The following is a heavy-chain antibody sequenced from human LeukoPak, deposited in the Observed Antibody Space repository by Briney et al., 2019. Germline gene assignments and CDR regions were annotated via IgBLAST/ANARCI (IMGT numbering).Heavy chain of an antibody. CDR3: AKNALYYYYYYYMDV. CDR2: ISYDGSNK. J-gene: IGHJ6*03. V-gene: IGHV3-30*18. D-gene: IGHD2-2*01. CDR1: GFTFSSYG. Sequence: PGGSLRLSCAASGFTFSSYGMHWVRQAPGKGLEGVAVISYDGSNKYYADSVKGRFTISRDNSKNTLYLQMNSLRAEDTAVYYCAKNALYYYYYYYMDVWGKGTTVTVSS.